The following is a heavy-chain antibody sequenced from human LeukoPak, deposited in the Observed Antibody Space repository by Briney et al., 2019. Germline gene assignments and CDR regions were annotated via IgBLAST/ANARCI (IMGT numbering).Heavy chain of an antibody. J-gene: IGHJ4*02. CDR1: GGSISSSNYY. CDR3: AANSADYNTLGSSYKV. CDR2: IFNSGST. Sequence: SETLSLTCTVSGGSISSSNYYWGWIRQPPGKGLEWIGYIFNSGSTYYNPSLKSRVTISVDTSKNQFSLKLNSVTAADTAVFYCAANSADYNTLGSSYKVWGQGTLVTVSS. D-gene: IGHD3-10*01. V-gene: IGHV4-39*01.